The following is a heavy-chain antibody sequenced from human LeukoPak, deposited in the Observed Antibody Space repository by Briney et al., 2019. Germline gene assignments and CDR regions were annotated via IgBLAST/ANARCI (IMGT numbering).Heavy chain of an antibody. CDR2: LHDSGTS. D-gene: IGHD4-17*01. CDR1: GGSISSTNYY. J-gene: IGHJ5*02. CDR3: ARSRGGFGDYGSWFDP. V-gene: IGHV4-61*05. Sequence: SETLSLTCSVSGGSISSTNYYWGWIRQPPGKGLEWIGYLHDSGTSNYNPSLKSRVTIALDTSKNQFSLKLTSVTAADTAIYYCARSRGGFGDYGSWFDPWGQGTLVTVSS.